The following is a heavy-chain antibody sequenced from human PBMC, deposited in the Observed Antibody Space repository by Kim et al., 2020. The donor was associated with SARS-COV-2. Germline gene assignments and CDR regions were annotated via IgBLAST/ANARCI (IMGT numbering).Heavy chain of an antibody. V-gene: IGHV4-39*01. J-gene: IGHJ4*02. D-gene: IGHD1-1*01. CDR3: ARLAGILIRSFDY. Sequence: TPSLKSRVTISVATSKNQFSLKLSSVTAADTAVYYCARLAGILIRSFDYWGQGTLVTVSS.